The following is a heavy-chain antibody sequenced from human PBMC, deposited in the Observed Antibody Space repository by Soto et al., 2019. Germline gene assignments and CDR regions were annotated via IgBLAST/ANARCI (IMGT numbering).Heavy chain of an antibody. D-gene: IGHD6-19*01. CDR3: AKERSSGWSFDY. CDR2: ISGSGDST. CDR1: GFTFSTHA. J-gene: IGHJ4*02. V-gene: IGHV3-23*01. Sequence: GGSLRLSCAASGFTFSTHAMNWVRQAQGKGLEWVSGISGSGDSTYYADSVKGRFTVSRDNSKNTLYLQMNSLRAEDTAVFYCAKERSSGWSFDYWGQGTLVTVSS.